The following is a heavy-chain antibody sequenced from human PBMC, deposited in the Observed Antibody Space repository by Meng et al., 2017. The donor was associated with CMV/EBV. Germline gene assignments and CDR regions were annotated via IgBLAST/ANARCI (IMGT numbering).Heavy chain of an antibody. D-gene: IGHD3-3*01. J-gene: IGHJ4*02. CDR1: GYTFTGYY. CDR3: ARDGVVFGVVTLFDY. CDR2: INPNSGGT. V-gene: IGHV1-2*02. Sequence: SVKVSCQASGYTFTGYYMHWVRQAPGQGLEWMGWINPNSGGTNYAQKCQGRVTMTRDTSISTAYMELSRLRSDDTAVYYCARDGVVFGVVTLFDYWGQGTLVTVSS.